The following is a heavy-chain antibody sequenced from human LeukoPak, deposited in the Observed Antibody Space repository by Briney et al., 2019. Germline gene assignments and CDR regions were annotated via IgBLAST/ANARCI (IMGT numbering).Heavy chain of an antibody. J-gene: IGHJ6*03. Sequence: GGSLRLSCAASGFTFSSYWMSWVRQAPGKGLEWVANIKQDGSEKYYVDSVKGRFTISRDNAKNSMYLQMNSLIAEDTAVYYCAKVGQDYYGSGSYSHMDVWGKGTTVTVSS. CDR2: IKQDGSEK. CDR3: AKVGQDYYGSGSYSHMDV. D-gene: IGHD3-10*01. CDR1: GFTFSSYW. V-gene: IGHV3-7*03.